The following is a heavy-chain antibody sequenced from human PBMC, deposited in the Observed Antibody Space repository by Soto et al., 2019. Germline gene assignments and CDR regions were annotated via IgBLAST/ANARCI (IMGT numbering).Heavy chain of an antibody. D-gene: IGHD2-2*01. V-gene: IGHV3-66*01. Sequence: GGSLRLSCAASGFTVSSNYMSWVRQAPGKGLEWVSVIYSGGSTYYADSVKGRFTISRDNSKNTLYLQMNSLRAEDTAVYYCARDKRDIVVVPAAMQSLNYYYYYMDVWGKGTTVTVSS. CDR2: IYSGGST. J-gene: IGHJ6*03. CDR3: ARDKRDIVVVPAAMQSLNYYYYYMDV. CDR1: GFTVSSNY.